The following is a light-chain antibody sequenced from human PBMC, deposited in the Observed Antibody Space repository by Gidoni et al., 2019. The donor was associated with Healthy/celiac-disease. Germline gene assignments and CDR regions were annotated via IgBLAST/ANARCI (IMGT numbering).Light chain of an antibody. V-gene: IGKV4-1*01. J-gene: IGKJ1*01. CDR3: QQYYSTPWT. CDR1: QSVLYSSNNKNY. CDR2: WAS. Sequence: DIVMTQAPDSVSVSLGERATINCKSSQSVLYSSNNKNYLAWYQQKPGQPPKLLIYWASTRESGVPDRFSGSGSGTDFTLTISSLQAEDVAVYYCQQYYSTPWTFGQETKVEIK.